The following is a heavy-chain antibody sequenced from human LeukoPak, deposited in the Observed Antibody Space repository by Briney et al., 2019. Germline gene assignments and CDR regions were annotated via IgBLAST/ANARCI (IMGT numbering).Heavy chain of an antibody. Sequence: GGSLRLSCAASGSTFGNYWMHWVRQVPGKGLVWISHINNDGSGTTYADSVKGRFTIYRDNAKNTLYLQMNSLRAEDTAVYYCAKVVVAAAGRHFDYWGQGTLVTVSS. D-gene: IGHD6-13*01. CDR3: AKVVVAAAGRHFDY. CDR1: GSTFGNYW. V-gene: IGHV3-74*01. J-gene: IGHJ4*02. CDR2: INNDGSGT.